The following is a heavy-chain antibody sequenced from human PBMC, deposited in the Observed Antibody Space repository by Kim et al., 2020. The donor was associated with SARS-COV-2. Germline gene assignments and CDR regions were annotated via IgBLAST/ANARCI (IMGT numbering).Heavy chain of an antibody. CDR1: GGSFSGYY. CDR3: ARGLVVVAEVGAFDI. CDR2: INHSGST. V-gene: IGHV4-34*01. J-gene: IGHJ3*02. Sequence: SETLSLTCAVYGGSFSGYYWSWIRQPPGKGLEWIGEINHSGSTNYNPSLKSRVTISVDTSKNQFSLKLSSVTAADTAVYYCARGLVVVAEVGAFDIWGKGTMHTVSS. D-gene: IGHD2-15*01.